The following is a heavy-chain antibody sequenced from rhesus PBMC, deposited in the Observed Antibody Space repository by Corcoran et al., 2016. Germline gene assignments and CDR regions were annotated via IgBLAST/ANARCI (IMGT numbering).Heavy chain of an antibody. Sequence: QVQLQESGPGLVKPSETLSLTCAVFGGSFSSNWWSWIRQPPGKGLEWIGEINGNNGNTNYNPALKCRVTLSVDTSKSQLSLKLSSVTTADTAVYYCARGNSGSWNVFGYWGQGVLVTVSS. CDR3: ARGNSGSWNVFGY. J-gene: IGHJ4*01. CDR1: GGSFSSNW. V-gene: IGHV4S11*01. CDR2: INGNNGNT. D-gene: IGHD6-25*01.